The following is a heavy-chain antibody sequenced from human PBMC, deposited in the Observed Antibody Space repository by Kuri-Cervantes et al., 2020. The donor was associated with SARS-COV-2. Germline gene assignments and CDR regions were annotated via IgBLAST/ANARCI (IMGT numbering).Heavy chain of an antibody. J-gene: IGHJ4*02. CDR3: ASDYYDSSGYYHGSDY. Sequence: GGSLRLSCAASGFTFSSYSMNWVRQAPGKGLEWASYISSSSTIYYADSVKGRFTISRDNAKNSLYLQMNSLRDEDTAVYYCASDYYDSSGYYHGSDYWGQGTLVTVSS. V-gene: IGHV3-48*02. CDR2: ISSSSTI. CDR1: GFTFSSYS. D-gene: IGHD3-22*01.